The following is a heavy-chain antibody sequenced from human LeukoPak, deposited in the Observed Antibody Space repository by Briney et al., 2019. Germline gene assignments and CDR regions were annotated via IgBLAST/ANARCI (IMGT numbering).Heavy chain of an antibody. Sequence: TGGSLRLSCAASGFTFSSYAMSWVRQAPGKGLEWVSAISGSGGSTYYADSAKGRFTISRDNSKNTLYLQMNTLRAEDTAVYYCAKGGQGAIFFDYRGQGTLVTVSS. CDR3: AKGGQGAIFFDY. D-gene: IGHD1-26*01. J-gene: IGHJ4*02. V-gene: IGHV3-23*01. CDR1: GFTFSSYA. CDR2: ISGSGGST.